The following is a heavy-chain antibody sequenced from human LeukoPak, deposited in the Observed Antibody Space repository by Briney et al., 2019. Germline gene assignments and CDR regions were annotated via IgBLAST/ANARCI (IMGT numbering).Heavy chain of an antibody. CDR3: ARERCSGGNCYRGGFDP. CDR2: IGGGGSGT. CDR1: GFTFSSYA. J-gene: IGHJ5*02. V-gene: IGHV3-23*01. D-gene: IGHD2-15*01. Sequence: GGSPRLSYAPSGFTFSSYAMSWVRQAPGKGLEWVAVIGGGGSGTYYADSVRGRFTISRDNSKNTVYLQMNSLRAEDTAVYYCARERCSGGNCYRGGFDPWGQGTLVTVSS.